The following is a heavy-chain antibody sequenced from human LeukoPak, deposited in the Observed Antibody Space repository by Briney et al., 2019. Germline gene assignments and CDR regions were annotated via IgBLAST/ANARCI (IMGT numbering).Heavy chain of an antibody. V-gene: IGHV4-39*01. CDR1: GGSISSSSYY. CDR2: IYYSGST. D-gene: IGHD6-19*01. CDR3: ARRGGIAVAGTGYFDY. J-gene: IGHJ4*02. Sequence: SEILSLTCTVSGGSISSSSYYWGWIRQPPGKGLEWIGSIYYSGSTYYNPSLKSRVTISVDTSKNQFSLKLSSVTAADTAVYYCARRGGIAVAGTGYFDYWGQGTLVTVSS.